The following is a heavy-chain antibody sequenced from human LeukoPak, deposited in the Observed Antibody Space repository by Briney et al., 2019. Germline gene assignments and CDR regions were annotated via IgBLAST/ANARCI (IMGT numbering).Heavy chain of an antibody. D-gene: IGHD6-19*01. J-gene: IGHJ4*02. Sequence: PSETLSLTCAVYGGSFSGYYWSWIRQPPGKGLEWIGEINHSGSTNYNPSLKSRVTISVDTSKNQFSLKLSSVTAADTAVYYCAGAPLASGRTPLFDYWGQGTLVTVSS. CDR3: AGAPLASGRTPLFDY. CDR1: GGSFSGYY. V-gene: IGHV4-34*01. CDR2: INHSGST.